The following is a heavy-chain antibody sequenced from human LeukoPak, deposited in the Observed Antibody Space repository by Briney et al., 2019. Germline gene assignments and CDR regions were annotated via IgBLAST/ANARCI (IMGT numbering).Heavy chain of an antibody. V-gene: IGHV3-30*18. J-gene: IGHJ5*02. CDR2: ISFHETNK. Sequence: GGSLRLSCVASGFNFTNYGMHRLRQAPGKGLEWVGVISFHETNKYYADSVRGRFTIPRDSSKNTVFLQMNNLRIEDTAIYYCAKDKIGAINWFDPWGQGTLVTVSS. D-gene: IGHD3-16*01. CDR1: GFNFTNYG. CDR3: AKDKIGAINWFDP.